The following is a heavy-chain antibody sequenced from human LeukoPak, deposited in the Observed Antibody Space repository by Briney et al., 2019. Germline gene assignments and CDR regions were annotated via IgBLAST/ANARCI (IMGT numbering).Heavy chain of an antibody. CDR3: ARVPPMVRGVIRASIGYYYYYGMDV. D-gene: IGHD3-10*01. J-gene: IGHJ6*02. Sequence: PGGSLRLSCAASGFTFSDYYMSWIRQAPGKGLEWVSYISSSGSTIYYADSVKGRFTISRGNAKNSLYLQMNSLRAEDTAVYYCARVPPMVRGVIRASIGYYYYYGMDVWGQGTTVTVSS. CDR2: ISSSGSTI. V-gene: IGHV3-11*01. CDR1: GFTFSDYY.